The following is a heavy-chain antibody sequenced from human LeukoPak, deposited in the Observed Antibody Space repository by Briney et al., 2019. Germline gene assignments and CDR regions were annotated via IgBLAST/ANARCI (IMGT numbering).Heavy chain of an antibody. D-gene: IGHD6-19*01. J-gene: IGHJ3*02. CDR2: IDPSDSYT. CDR1: GYSFISQW. V-gene: IGHV5-10-1*01. CDR3: VRRLGHGSGWGAFDI. Sequence: GESLKISCQGPGYSFISQWINWVRQMPGKGLEWMGTIDPSDSYTNYSPSFQGHVIISVDKSISTAYLQWSSLKASDTAMYYCVRRLGHGSGWGAFDIWGQGTMVTVSS.